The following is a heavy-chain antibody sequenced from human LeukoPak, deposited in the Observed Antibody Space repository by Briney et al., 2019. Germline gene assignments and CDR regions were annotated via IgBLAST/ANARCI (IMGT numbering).Heavy chain of an antibody. D-gene: IGHD3-16*02. CDR3: ARDIYDYVWGSYRYYFDY. Sequence: ASVKVSCKASGYTFTSYDINWVRQATGQGLEWMGWMNPNSGNTGYAQKFQGRVTMTRNTSISTAYMELSSLRSEDTAVYYCARDIYDYVWGSYRYYFDYWGQGTLVTVSS. J-gene: IGHJ4*02. V-gene: IGHV1-8*01. CDR1: GYTFTSYD. CDR2: MNPNSGNT.